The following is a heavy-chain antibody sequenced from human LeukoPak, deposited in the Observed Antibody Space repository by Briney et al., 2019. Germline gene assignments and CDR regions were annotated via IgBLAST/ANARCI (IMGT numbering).Heavy chain of an antibody. CDR1: GGSISSDY. Sequence: SETLSLTCTVSGGSISSDYWSWIRQPPGKGLEWIGFIYYTGNTNYNPSLKSRVTMLIDTSKNQFSLKLTSVTAADTAVYYCARVTMIVVVIDYWGQGTLITVSS. J-gene: IGHJ4*02. CDR2: IYYTGNT. CDR3: ARVTMIVVVIDY. V-gene: IGHV4-59*01. D-gene: IGHD3-22*01.